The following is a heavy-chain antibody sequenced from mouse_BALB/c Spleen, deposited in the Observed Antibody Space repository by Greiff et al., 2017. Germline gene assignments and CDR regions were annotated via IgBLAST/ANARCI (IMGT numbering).Heavy chain of an antibody. V-gene: IGHV1S81*02. CDR2: INPSNGGT. CDR1: GYTFTSYY. CDR3: TRSGDYDYPWFAY. Sequence: QVQLQQSGAELVKPGASVKLSCKASGYTFTSYYMYWVKQRPGQGLEWIGEINPSNGGTNFNEKFKSKATLTVDKSSSTAYMQLSSLTSEDSAVYYCTRSGDYDYPWFAYWGQGTLVTVSA. D-gene: IGHD2-4*01. J-gene: IGHJ3*01.